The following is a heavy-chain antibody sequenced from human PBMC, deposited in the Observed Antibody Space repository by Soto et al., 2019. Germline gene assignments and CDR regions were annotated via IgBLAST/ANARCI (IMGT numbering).Heavy chain of an antibody. CDR2: IYYSGST. V-gene: IGHV4-39*01. Sequence: QLQLQESGPGLVKPSETLSLTCTVSGGSISSSSYYWGWIRQPPGKGLEWIGSIYYSGSTYYNPSLKSRVTISVDTSETPFSLKLSTVTAADTAVYYCARTTRSVVVVAATIDKNGDWFDPWGQGTLVTVSS. J-gene: IGHJ5*02. CDR1: GGSISSSSYY. CDR3: ARTTRSVVVVAATIDKNGDWFDP. D-gene: IGHD2-15*01.